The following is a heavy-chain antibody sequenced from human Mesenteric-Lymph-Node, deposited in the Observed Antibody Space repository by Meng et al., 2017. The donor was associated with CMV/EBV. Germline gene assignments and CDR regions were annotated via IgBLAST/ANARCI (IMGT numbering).Heavy chain of an antibody. Sequence: GGSLRLSCAASGFTFSSYWMHWVRQAPGKGLVWVSRIYSDGSSTNYADSVKGRFTISRDNSKNTLYLQMNSLRAEDTAVYYCARDPDNISPGGDYWGQGTLVTVSS. D-gene: IGHD3-16*01. CDR2: IYSDGSST. CDR3: ARDPDNISPGGDY. CDR1: GFTFSSYW. J-gene: IGHJ4*02. V-gene: IGHV3-74*01.